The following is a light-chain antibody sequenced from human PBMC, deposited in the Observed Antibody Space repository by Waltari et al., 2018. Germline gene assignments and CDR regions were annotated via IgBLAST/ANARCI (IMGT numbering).Light chain of an antibody. CDR1: SGHSSNI. V-gene: IGLV4-69*02. Sequence: LVLTQSPSASASLGASVRLTCTLSSGHSSNIIAWHQQQPEKGPRDLMKVNSDGSHSKGDEMPDRFSGSGSGAERYLTISSVQSEDEADYYCQTGGHGTWVFGGGTKLTVL. CDR3: QTGGHGTWV. CDR2: VNSDGSH. J-gene: IGLJ3*02.